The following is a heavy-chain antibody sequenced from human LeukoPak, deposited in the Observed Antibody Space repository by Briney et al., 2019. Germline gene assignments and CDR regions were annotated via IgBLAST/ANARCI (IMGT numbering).Heavy chain of an antibody. J-gene: IGHJ4*02. CDR1: GFTFSNYA. V-gene: IGHV3-23*01. CDR3: ASLLWRGYTPFDY. D-gene: IGHD5-12*01. CDR2: ISGSGGTT. Sequence: GGSLRLSCAASGFTFSNYAMSWVRQAPGKGLEWVSAISGSGGTTYYADSVKGRFTISRDNSKNTLYLQINSLRAEDTAIYYCASLLWRGYTPFDYWGPGTLVTVSS.